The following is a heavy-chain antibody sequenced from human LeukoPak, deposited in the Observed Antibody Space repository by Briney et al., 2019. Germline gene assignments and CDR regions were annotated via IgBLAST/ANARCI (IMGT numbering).Heavy chain of an antibody. CDR1: GGSISRYY. CDR3: ARADCGGDCYSVDPYYYFDY. V-gene: IGHV4-59*01. CDR2: IYYSGST. J-gene: IGHJ4*02. Sequence: SETLSLTCTVSGGSISRYYWSWIRQPPGTGLEWIGYIYYSGSTNYNPSLKSRVTISVDTSKNQFSLKLSSVTAADTAVYYCARADCGGDCYSVDPYYYFDYWGQGTLVTVSS. D-gene: IGHD2-21*02.